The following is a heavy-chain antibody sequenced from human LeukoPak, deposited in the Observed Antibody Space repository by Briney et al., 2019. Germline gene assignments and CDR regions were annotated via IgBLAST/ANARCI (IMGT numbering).Heavy chain of an antibody. J-gene: IGHJ4*02. CDR3: ARDPIHRDDYNAE. Sequence: SETLSLTCSVSGPSIGSFYWSWIRQPPERGLEWVGSINYSGTTNYNPSLKSRVTMSIDTSKNQVSLKLNSVTAADTAVYYCARDPIHRDDYNAEWGQGVLVSVSS. D-gene: IGHD5-24*01. V-gene: IGHV4-59*01. CDR2: INYSGTT. CDR1: GPSIGSFY.